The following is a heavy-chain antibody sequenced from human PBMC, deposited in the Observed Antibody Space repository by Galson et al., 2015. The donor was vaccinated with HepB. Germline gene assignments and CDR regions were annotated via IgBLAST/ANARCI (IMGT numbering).Heavy chain of an antibody. CDR1: GFTFSSYA. CDR2: ISTSSGTT. Sequence: LRLSCAASGFTFSSYAMSWVRQAPGKGPQWVSYISTSSGTTYYADSVKGRFTISRDNAKNSLFLQINSLRDEDTAVYYCARRMAVVSLSAFDVWGQGAVVIVSS. V-gene: IGHV3-48*02. CDR3: ARRMAVVSLSAFDV. J-gene: IGHJ3*01. D-gene: IGHD6-19*01.